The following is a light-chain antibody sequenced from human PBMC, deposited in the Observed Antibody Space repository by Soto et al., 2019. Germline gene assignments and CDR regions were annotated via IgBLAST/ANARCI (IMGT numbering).Light chain of an antibody. J-gene: IGKJ5*01. V-gene: IGKV3-11*01. CDR1: QSIHNY. CDR2: GAS. CDR3: QQRSKWQG. Sequence: EIEMTQSPATLSLSPGERAALSCRASQSIHNYLAWYQQKPGQAPRLLIYGASNRATGIPARFSGSGSGTDFTLTISSLEPEDFAVYYCQQRSKWQGFGQGTRLEIK.